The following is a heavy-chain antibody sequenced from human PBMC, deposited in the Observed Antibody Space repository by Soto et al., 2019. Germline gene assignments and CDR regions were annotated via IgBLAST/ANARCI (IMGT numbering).Heavy chain of an antibody. J-gene: IGHJ4*02. CDR2: ISGSGGST. V-gene: IGHV3-23*01. Sequence: PGGSLRLSCAGSGFTFSRYAMSLVRPAPGKGLEWVSAISGSGGSTYYADSVKGRFTISRDNSKNTLYLQMNSLRAEDTAVYYCAKVLGGSFKFGYWGQGTLVTVSS. CDR3: AKVLGGSFKFGY. CDR1: GFTFSRYA. D-gene: IGHD3-10*01.